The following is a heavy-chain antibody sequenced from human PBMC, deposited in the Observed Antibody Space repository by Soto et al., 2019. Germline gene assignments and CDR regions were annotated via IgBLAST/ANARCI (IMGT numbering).Heavy chain of an antibody. V-gene: IGHV4-31*02. CDR1: GGSISSGGYY. J-gene: IGHJ6*02. Sequence: LCGGSISSGGYYWRWIRQHPGKGLEWIGYIYYSGSTYYNPSLKSRVTISVDTSKNQFSLKLSSVTAADTAVYYCARDGRRSYSSGPNAMDVWGQGTTVTVSS. CDR2: IYYSGST. D-gene: IGHD6-19*01. CDR3: ARDGRRSYSSGPNAMDV.